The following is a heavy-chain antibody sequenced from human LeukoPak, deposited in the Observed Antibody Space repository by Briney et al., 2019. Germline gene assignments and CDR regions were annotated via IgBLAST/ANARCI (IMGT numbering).Heavy chain of an antibody. CDR2: INPNSGGT. D-gene: IGHD3-16*01. CDR3: ARELGEHAFGY. J-gene: IGHJ4*02. CDR1: GYTFTGYY. V-gene: IGHV1-2*02. Sequence: GASVKVSCKASGYTFTGYYMHWVRQAPGQGLEWMGWINPNSGGTNYAQKFQGRVTMTRDTSISTAYMELRSLRSDDTAVYYCARELGEHAFGYWGQGTLVTVSS.